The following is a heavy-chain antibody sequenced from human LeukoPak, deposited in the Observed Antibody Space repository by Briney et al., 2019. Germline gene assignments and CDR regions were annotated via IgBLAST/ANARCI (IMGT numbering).Heavy chain of an antibody. D-gene: IGHD3-10*01. CDR3: AKDLDYYGSGSPDY. CDR2: ISGSGGST. J-gene: IGHJ4*02. V-gene: IGHV3-23*01. Sequence: GGSLRLSCAASGFTFSSYAMSWVRQAPGKGLEWVSAISGSGGSTYYADSVKGRFTISRDNSKNTLYLQMNGLRAEDTAVYYCAKDLDYYGSGSPDYWGQGTLVTVSS. CDR1: GFTFSSYA.